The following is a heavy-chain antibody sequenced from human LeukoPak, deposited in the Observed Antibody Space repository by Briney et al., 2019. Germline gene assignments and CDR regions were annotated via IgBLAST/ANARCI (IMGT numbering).Heavy chain of an antibody. J-gene: IGHJ4*02. CDR2: TRDDGSEK. CDR1: GFTFSGYA. Sequence: GGSLRLSCAASGFTFSGYAMSWVRQAPGKGLEWVANTRDDGSEKYYVDSVKGRFTISRDNAKNSLYLQMNSLRAEDTAVYYCARELAGHYYGSGSSFDYWGQGTLVTVSS. CDR3: ARELAGHYYGSGSSFDY. V-gene: IGHV3-7*01. D-gene: IGHD3-10*01.